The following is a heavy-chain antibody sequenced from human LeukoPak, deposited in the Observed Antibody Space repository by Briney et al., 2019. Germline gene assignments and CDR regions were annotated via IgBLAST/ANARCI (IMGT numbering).Heavy chain of an antibody. Sequence: PGGSLRLSCAASGFTVSSNYMTWVRQAPGKGLEWVSGSYSGGRTYYADSVKGRFTISRDNSKNTLYLQMNSLRAEDTAVYYCARDVNDYGVPGYLDPWGQGTLVSVSS. J-gene: IGHJ5*02. CDR1: GFTVSSNY. V-gene: IGHV3-53*01. D-gene: IGHD4-17*01. CDR3: ARDVNDYGVPGYLDP. CDR2: SYSGGRT.